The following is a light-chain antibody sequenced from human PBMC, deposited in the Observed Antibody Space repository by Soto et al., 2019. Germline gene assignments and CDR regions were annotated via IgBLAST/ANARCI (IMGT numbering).Light chain of an antibody. V-gene: IGKV3-20*01. CDR2: GAS. CDR3: QQYGSSPQT. CDR1: QSVSSSY. J-gene: IGKJ1*01. Sequence: ESVLTQSPGTLTLSPGERATLSCRASQSVSSSYLAWYQQKPGQAPRLLIYGASSRATGIPDRFSGSGSGTDFTLTISRLEPEDFAVYYCQQYGSSPQTFGQGTKVDTK.